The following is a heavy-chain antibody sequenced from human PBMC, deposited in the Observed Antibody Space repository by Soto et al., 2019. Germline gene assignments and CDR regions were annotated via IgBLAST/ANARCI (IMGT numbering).Heavy chain of an antibody. D-gene: IGHD3-10*01. CDR3: AKGVLSFHYGMEV. CDR1: GFTFNTYP. V-gene: IGHV3-23*01. Sequence: GGSLRLSCATSGFTFNTYPMTWVRQAPGKGLEWVSSISSTAGRTSSYANSVKGRFAISRDFSDNTVYLQMNNLRVDDTAVYFCAKGVLSFHYGMEVWGQGTTVTVSS. J-gene: IGHJ6*02. CDR2: ISSTAGRTS.